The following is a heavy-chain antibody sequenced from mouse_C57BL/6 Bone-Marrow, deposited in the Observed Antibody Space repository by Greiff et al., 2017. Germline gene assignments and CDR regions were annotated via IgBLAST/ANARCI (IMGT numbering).Heavy chain of an antibody. CDR3: AFTTVVPAYWYFDV. Sequence: VQGVESGPGLVAPSQSLSITCTVSGFSLTSYGVSWVRQPPGKGLEWLGVIWGDGSTNYHSALISRLSISKDNSKSQVFLKLNSLQTDDTATYYCAFTTVVPAYWYFDVWGTGTTVTVSS. J-gene: IGHJ1*03. D-gene: IGHD1-1*01. V-gene: IGHV2-3*01. CDR2: IWGDGST. CDR1: GFSLTSYG.